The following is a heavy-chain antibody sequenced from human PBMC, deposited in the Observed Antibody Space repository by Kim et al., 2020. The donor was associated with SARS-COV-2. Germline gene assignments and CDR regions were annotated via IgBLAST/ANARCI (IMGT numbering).Heavy chain of an antibody. CDR2: ISYDGSNK. J-gene: IGHJ4*02. Sequence: GGSLRLSCAASGFTFSSYAMHWVRQAPGKGLEWVAVISYDGSNKYYADSVKGRFTISRDNSKNTLYLQMNSLRAEDTAVYYCARVDTPNYYDSSGYGDYWGQGTLVTVSS. CDR3: ARVDTPNYYDSSGYGDY. D-gene: IGHD3-22*01. V-gene: IGHV3-30-3*01. CDR1: GFTFSSYA.